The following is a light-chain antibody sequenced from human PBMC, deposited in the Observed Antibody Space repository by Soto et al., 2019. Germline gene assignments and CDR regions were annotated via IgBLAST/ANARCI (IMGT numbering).Light chain of an antibody. Sequence: QSALTQPASVSGSPGQSITISCSGTTNDIGGYNYVSWYQHHPGKVPKVIIYEVRNRPSGVSNRFSGSKSGHTASLTISGLQAEDEADYYCCSYTTSAPLVCGGGTKLNVL. V-gene: IGLV2-14*01. CDR1: TNDIGGYNY. J-gene: IGLJ3*02. CDR2: EVR. CDR3: CSYTTSAPLV.